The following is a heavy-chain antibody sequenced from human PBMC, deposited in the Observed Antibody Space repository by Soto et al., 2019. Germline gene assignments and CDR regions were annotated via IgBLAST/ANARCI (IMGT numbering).Heavy chain of an antibody. CDR1: GGTFSSLS. J-gene: IGHJ3*01. D-gene: IGHD5-12*01. CDR2: IVPIFGTT. V-gene: IGHV1-69*06. Sequence: QVQLVQSGAEVKRPESSVKVSCKPSGGTFSSLSITWVRQAPGQGLQWVGAIVPIFGTTNYAQKFQDRVAISADKSTTTAYMELSSLRSEDTAVYYCATAYRGYEAEALDVWGQGTKVTVSS. CDR3: ATAYRGYEAEALDV.